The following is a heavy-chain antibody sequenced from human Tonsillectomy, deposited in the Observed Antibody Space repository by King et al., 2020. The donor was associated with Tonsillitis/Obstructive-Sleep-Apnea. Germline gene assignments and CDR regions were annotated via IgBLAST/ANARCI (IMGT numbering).Heavy chain of an antibody. CDR1: GYSFTSYC. CDR2: IYPGDSDT. V-gene: IGHV5-51*01. J-gene: IGHJ6*03. D-gene: IGHD5-18*01. Sequence: EVQLVESGAEVKKPGESLKISCKGSGYSFTSYCIGWVRQMTGKGLEWMGIIYPGDSDTRDSPVFQGQVTIAADKSISTASLQWSSLKASDTAMYYCARHGTAMVGYYYYMDVWGKGTTVTVSS. CDR3: ARHGTAMVGYYYYMDV.